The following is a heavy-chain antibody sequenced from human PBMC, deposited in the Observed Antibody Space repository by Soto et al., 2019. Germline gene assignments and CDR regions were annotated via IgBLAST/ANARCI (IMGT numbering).Heavy chain of an antibody. CDR1: GVSISSGNW. Sequence: QVKLQESGPGLATPSGTLSLTCAVSGVSISSGNWWTWVRQSPQRGLEYIGDIFHDGTANYYPSFERRVAISVDTSNNQFSLKLTSVTAADTAIYFCARLVYDTRLNYMYFDFWGQGTLVTVSS. V-gene: IGHV4-4*02. J-gene: IGHJ4*02. D-gene: IGHD3-10*01. CDR3: ARLVYDTRLNYMYFDF. CDR2: IFHDGTA.